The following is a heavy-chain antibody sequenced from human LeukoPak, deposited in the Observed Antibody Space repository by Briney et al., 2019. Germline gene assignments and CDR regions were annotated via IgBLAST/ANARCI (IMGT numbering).Heavy chain of an antibody. CDR1: GGSISSSSYY. Sequence: SETLSLTCTVSGGSISSSSYYWGWIRQPPGKGLEWIGSIYYSGSTYYNPSLKSRVTISVDTSKNQFSLKLSSVTAADTAVYYCARARTTVTTFDYWGQGTLVTVSS. V-gene: IGHV4-39*07. CDR2: IYYSGST. J-gene: IGHJ4*02. D-gene: IGHD4-17*01. CDR3: ARARTTVTTFDY.